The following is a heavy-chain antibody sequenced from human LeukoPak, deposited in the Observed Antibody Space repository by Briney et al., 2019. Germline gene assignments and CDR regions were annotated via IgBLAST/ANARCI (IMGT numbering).Heavy chain of an antibody. CDR2: IYYSGST. CDR1: GGSISSYY. CDR3: ARGWLQLGSFDY. V-gene: IGHV4-59*01. D-gene: IGHD5-12*01. Sequence: SETLSLTCTVSGGSISSYYWSWIRQPPGKGLEWIGYIYYSGSTNYNPSLKSRVTISVDTSKNQFSLKLSSVTAADTAVYYCARGWLQLGSFDYWGQGTLVTVSS. J-gene: IGHJ4*02.